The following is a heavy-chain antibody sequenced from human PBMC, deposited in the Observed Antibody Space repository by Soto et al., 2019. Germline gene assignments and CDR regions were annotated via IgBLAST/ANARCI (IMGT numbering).Heavy chain of an antibody. CDR2: INPNSGGT. CDR1: GYTFTGYY. Sequence: ASVKVSCKASGYTFTGYYMHWVRQAPGQGLEWMGWINPNSGGTNYAQKFQGWVTMTRDTSISTAYMELSRLRSDDTAVYYCAWCSSRWYPDGMDVWGQGTTVTVSS. V-gene: IGHV1-2*04. J-gene: IGHJ6*02. D-gene: IGHD6-13*01. CDR3: AWCSSRWYPDGMDV.